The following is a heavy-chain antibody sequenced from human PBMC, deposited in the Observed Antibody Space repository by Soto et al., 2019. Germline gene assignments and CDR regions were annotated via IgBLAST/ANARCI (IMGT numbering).Heavy chain of an antibody. CDR3: ARCRYYDLIWNYYYMDV. Sequence: QVQLQESGPGLVKPSETLSLSCSVSGGSISGHYWSWVRQTPGKGLEWIGYMYYSGSTNYNPSLTSRVTIPVDTAKNHFSLRLTSVTAADTAVYYCARCRYYDLIWNYYYMDVWGKGTTVTVSS. D-gene: IGHD3-16*01. CDR1: GGSISGHY. V-gene: IGHV4-59*08. J-gene: IGHJ6*03. CDR2: MYYSGST.